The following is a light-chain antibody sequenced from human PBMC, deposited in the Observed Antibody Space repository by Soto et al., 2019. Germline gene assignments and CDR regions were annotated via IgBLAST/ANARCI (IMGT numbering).Light chain of an antibody. CDR3: CSYAGSTWGYV. J-gene: IGLJ1*01. CDR1: NSDVAAYNL. V-gene: IGLV2-23*02. Sequence: QSLLNKAASVNRSHGRSITISRTETNSDVAAYNLVSWYQQFSGKAPKLLIYEVSRWPPGISDRFSGSKSGNTASLTISGLQAEDEADYYCCSYAGSTWGYVFGTGTKVTVL. CDR2: EVS.